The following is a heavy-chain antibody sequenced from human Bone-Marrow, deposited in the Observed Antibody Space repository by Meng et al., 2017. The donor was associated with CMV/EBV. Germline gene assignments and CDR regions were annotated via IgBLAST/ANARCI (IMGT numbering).Heavy chain of an antibody. CDR3: ARDNVGSNYTDYYYYYGMDV. Sequence: GESLKISCAASGFTFSSYWMSWVRQAPGKGLEWVANIKQDESEKYYVDSVKGRFTISRDNAKNSLYLQMNSLRAEDTAVYYCARDNVGSNYTDYYYYYGMDVWGQGTTVTVSS. CDR1: GFTFSSYW. D-gene: IGHD1-26*01. CDR2: IKQDESEK. V-gene: IGHV3-7*01. J-gene: IGHJ6*02.